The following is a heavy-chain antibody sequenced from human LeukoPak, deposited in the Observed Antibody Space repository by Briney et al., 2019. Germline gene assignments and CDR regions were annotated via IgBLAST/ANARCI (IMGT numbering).Heavy chain of an antibody. CDR1: GGSMSTYY. V-gene: IGHV4-59*08. CDR2: FFYSGST. J-gene: IGHJ4*02. D-gene: IGHD6-13*01. Sequence: SETLSLTCTVSGGSMSTYYWSWIRQPPGKGLEWIGYFFYSGSTNYNPSLNSRVTISLDTSKNQFSLKLSFVTAADTAVYYCARLRPTIGAAGTFDYWGQGTLVTVSS. CDR3: ARLRPTIGAAGTFDY.